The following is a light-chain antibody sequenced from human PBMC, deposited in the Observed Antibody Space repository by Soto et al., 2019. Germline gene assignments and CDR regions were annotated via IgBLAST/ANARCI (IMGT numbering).Light chain of an antibody. CDR2: DVS. J-gene: IGLJ1*01. CDR1: SSDVGGYYY. Sequence: QSALTQPGSVSGSPGQSVTISCTGTSSDVGGYYYVSWYQQHPAKAPKLMIYDVSKRPSGVADRLSGGKSGDTTSLPISGVQPDDDDDYYCCSYAGSYTLDVFGTGTKLTVL. V-gene: IGLV2-11*01. CDR3: CSYAGSYTLDV.